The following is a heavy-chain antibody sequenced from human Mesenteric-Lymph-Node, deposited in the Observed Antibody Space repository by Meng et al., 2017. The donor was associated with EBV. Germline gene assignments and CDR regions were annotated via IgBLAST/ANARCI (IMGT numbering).Heavy chain of an antibody. D-gene: IGHD4-17*01. V-gene: IGHV4-30-2*01. CDR3: ARASVYGDYDNWFDP. CDR2: IYHSGST. Sequence: HLPLLESGSGLVKPSQTLSLTCAVSGGSIRNDVYSWSWSRQPPGKGLEWIGYIYHSGSTYSNPSLKSRVTISVDRSKNQFSLKLNSVTAADTAVYYCARASVYGDYDNWFDPWGQGTLVTVSS. CDR1: GGSIRNDVYS. J-gene: IGHJ5*02.